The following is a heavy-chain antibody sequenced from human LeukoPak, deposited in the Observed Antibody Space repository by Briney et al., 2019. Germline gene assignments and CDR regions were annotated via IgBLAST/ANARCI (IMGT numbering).Heavy chain of an antibody. D-gene: IGHD6-13*01. CDR1: GYTFAGYY. CDR2: INPNSGGT. Sequence: ASVKVSCKASGYTFAGYYMHWVRQAPGQGLEWMGWINPNSGGTNYAQKFQGRVTMTRDTSISTAYMELSRLRSDDTAVYYCARGIAAAGEFDYWGQGTLVTVSS. V-gene: IGHV1-2*02. J-gene: IGHJ4*02. CDR3: ARGIAAAGEFDY.